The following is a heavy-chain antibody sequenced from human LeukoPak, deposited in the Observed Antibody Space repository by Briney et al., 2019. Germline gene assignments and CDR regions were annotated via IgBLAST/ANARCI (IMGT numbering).Heavy chain of an antibody. CDR2: IYYSGST. CDR1: GGSISSYY. V-gene: IGHV4-59*01. D-gene: IGHD4-17*01. Sequence: PSETLSLTCTVSGGSISSYYWSWIRQPPGKGLEWIGYIYYSGSTNYNPSLKSRVTISVDTSKNQFSLKLSSVTAADTAVYYCARGLKNGDYAPTPPGGAAFDIWGLGTMVTVSS. CDR3: ARGLKNGDYAPTPPGGAAFDI. J-gene: IGHJ3*02.